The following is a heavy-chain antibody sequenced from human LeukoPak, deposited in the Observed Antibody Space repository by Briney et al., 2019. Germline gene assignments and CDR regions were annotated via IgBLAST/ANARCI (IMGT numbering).Heavy chain of an antibody. CDR1: GYTFTGYY. CDR3: ARDQEGFDY. Sequence: ASVKVSCKASGYTFTGYYVHRVRQAPGQGLEWMGMIYPRDGSTSYAQKFQGRVTVTRDTSTSTVHMELSGLRSEDTAVYYCARDQEGFDYWGQGTLVTVSS. J-gene: IGHJ4*02. V-gene: IGHV1-46*01. CDR2: IYPRDGST.